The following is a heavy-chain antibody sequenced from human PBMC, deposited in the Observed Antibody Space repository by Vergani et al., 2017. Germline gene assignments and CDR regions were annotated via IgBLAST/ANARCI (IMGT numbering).Heavy chain of an antibody. V-gene: IGHV3-48*01. CDR2: ISSSSSTI. CDR3: ARDLFSSSSWYLQGAFDI. D-gene: IGHD6-13*01. Sequence: EVQLVESGGGLVQPGGSLRLSCAASGFTFSSYSMNWVRQAPGKGVEWVSYISSSSSTIYYADSVKGRFTISRDNAKNSLYLQMNSLRAEDTAVYYCARDLFSSSSWYLQGAFDIWGQGTMVTVSS. CDR1: GFTFSSYS. J-gene: IGHJ3*02.